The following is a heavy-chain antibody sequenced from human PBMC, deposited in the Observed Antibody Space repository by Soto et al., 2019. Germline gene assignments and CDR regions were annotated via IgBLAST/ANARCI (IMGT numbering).Heavy chain of an antibody. CDR3: ARGYRYFDWLAPHYYYYYGMDV. CDR1: GYTFTGYY. CDR2: INPNSGGT. Sequence: ASVKVSCKASGYTFTGYYMHWVRQAPGQGLEWMGWINPNSGGTNYAQKFQGWVTMTRDTSISTAYMELSRLRSDDTAVYYCARGYRYFDWLAPHYYYYYGMDVWGQGTTVTVSS. D-gene: IGHD3-9*01. V-gene: IGHV1-2*04. J-gene: IGHJ6*02.